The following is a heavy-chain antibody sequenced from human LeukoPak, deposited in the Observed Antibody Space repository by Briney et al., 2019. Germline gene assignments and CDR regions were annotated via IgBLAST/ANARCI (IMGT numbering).Heavy chain of an antibody. CDR2: MNPNSGNT. V-gene: IGHV1-8*01. D-gene: IGHD3-10*01. J-gene: IGHJ3*02. CDR1: GYTFTSYD. CDR3: ARGYLIDDAFDI. Sequence: GASVKVSCKASGYTFTSYDINWVRQATGQGLEWMGWMNPNSGNTGYAQKFQGRVTMTRNTSISTAYMELSRLRSDDTAVYYCARGYLIDDAFDIWGQGTMVTVSS.